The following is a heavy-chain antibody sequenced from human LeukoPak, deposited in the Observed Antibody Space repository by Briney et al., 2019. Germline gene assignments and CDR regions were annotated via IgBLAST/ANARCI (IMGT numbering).Heavy chain of an antibody. Sequence: KPSETLSLNCAVYGGSFSGYYWSWIRQPPGKGLEWIGEINHSGSTNYNPSLKSRVTISVDTSKNQFSLKLSSVTAADTAVYYCARGYYYDFWSGYTIFDYWGQGTLVTVSS. CDR1: GGSFSGYY. V-gene: IGHV4-34*01. D-gene: IGHD3-3*01. J-gene: IGHJ4*02. CDR2: INHSGST. CDR3: ARGYYYDFWSGYTIFDY.